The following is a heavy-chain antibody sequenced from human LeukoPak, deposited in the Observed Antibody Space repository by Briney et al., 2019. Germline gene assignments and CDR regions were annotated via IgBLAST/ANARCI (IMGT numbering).Heavy chain of an antibody. CDR3: VRDHYYDSSGYTFRH. CDR2: IYYSGST. J-gene: IGHJ1*01. V-gene: IGHV4-59*01. CDR1: GFAFSSYA. D-gene: IGHD3-22*01. Sequence: PGGSLRLSCAASGFAFSSYAMSWVRQAPGKGLEWIGYIYYSGSTSYNPSLKSRVTISVDTSKNQFSLKLRSVTAADTAVYYCVRDHYYDSSGYTFRHWGQGTLVTVSS.